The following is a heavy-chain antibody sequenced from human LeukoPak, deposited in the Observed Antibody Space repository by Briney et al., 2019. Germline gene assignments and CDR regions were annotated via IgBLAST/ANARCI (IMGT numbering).Heavy chain of an antibody. J-gene: IGHJ4*02. CDR3: ARAGDYYDTTPYFSDSGYYFDH. V-gene: IGHV7-4-1*02. CDR2: INTNTGKP. CDR1: GYSFTTSA. Sequence: GASVNVSCKAAGYSFTTSAMNWVRQAPGQGLEWMGWINTNTGKPTYAQAFTGRFVFSLDTSVSTAFLQITSLKAEDTAVYYCARAGDYYDTTPYFSDSGYYFDHWGQGTQVTVSS. D-gene: IGHD3-22*01.